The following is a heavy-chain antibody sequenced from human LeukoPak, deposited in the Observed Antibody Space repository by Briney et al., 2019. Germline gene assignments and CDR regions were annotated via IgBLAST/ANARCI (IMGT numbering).Heavy chain of an antibody. Sequence: GGSLRLSCAASGFTFDDYAMHWVRQAPGKGLEWVSGISWNSGSIGCADSVKGRFTISRDNAKNSLYLQMNSLRAEDTALYYCAKDWSLAASAFFDYWGQGTLVTVSS. D-gene: IGHD6-25*01. CDR3: AKDWSLAASAFFDY. J-gene: IGHJ4*02. CDR2: ISWNSGSI. V-gene: IGHV3-9*01. CDR1: GFTFDDYA.